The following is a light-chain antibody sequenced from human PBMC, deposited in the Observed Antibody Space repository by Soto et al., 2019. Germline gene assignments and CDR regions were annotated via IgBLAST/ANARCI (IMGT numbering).Light chain of an antibody. CDR3: QQRSNWPPVT. CDR2: DAS. Sequence: EIVLTQSPATLSFSPADTATLSCRASQIVSTYLGWYQQQPGPAPRLLIYDASNRATGIPARSSVSGSGTNFTLTIRALEPEDFSVYYCQQRSNWPPVTFGQGTRLEIK. CDR1: QIVSTY. J-gene: IGKJ5*01. V-gene: IGKV3-11*01.